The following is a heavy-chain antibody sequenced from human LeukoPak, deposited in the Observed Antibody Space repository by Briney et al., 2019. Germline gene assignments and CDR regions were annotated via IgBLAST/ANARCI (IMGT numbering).Heavy chain of an antibody. V-gene: IGHV4-59*01. D-gene: IGHD5-18*01. Sequence: PSETLSLTCTVSGGSISSYYWSWIRQPPGKGLEWIGYIYYSGSTNYNPPLKSRVTISVDTSKNQFSLKLSSVTAADTAVYYCARERNWEDTAMVKVGFDYLGQRTLVTVSS. J-gene: IGHJ4*02. CDR1: GGSISSYY. CDR2: IYYSGST. CDR3: ARERNWEDTAMVKVGFDY.